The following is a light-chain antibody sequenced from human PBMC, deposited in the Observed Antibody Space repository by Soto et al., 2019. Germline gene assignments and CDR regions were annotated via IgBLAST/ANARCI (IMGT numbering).Light chain of an antibody. J-gene: IGKJ5*01. CDR3: QQVNSYPIT. CDR1: QDISSH. V-gene: IGKV1-9*01. Sequence: DIQLTQSPSFLSASVGDRVTITCRASQDISSHSAWYQQKPGKAPKLLVYAASTLQIGVPPRFSGSGSWTEFTLTISSVQPEDFAIYYCQQVNSYPITFGQGTRLDLK. CDR2: AAS.